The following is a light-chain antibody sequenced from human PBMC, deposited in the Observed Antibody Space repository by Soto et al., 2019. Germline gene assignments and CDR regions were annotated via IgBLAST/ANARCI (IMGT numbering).Light chain of an antibody. Sequence: DIVMTQSPDSLAVSLGERATINCKSSQSVLYSSNNKNYLAWYQQKPRQPPKLLIYWASTRESGVPGRFSGSGSGTDFTLTNSSLQAEDVAVYFCQQYYSTPHTFGQGTKLEIK. J-gene: IGKJ2*01. CDR3: QQYYSTPHT. V-gene: IGKV4-1*01. CDR2: WAS. CDR1: QSVLYSSNNKNY.